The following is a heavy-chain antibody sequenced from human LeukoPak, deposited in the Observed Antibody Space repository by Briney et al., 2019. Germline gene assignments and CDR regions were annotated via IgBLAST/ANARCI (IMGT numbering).Heavy chain of an antibody. CDR3: AREVDILTVTYAFDI. D-gene: IGHD3-9*01. J-gene: IGHJ3*02. CDR2: MNPNSGNT. Sequence: GASVKVSCKASGGTFSNYAISWVRQATGQGLEWMGWMNPNSGNTGYAQKFQGRVTMTRNTSISTAYMELSSLRSEDTAVYYCAREVDILTVTYAFDIWGQGTMVTVSS. V-gene: IGHV1-8*02. CDR1: GGTFSNYA.